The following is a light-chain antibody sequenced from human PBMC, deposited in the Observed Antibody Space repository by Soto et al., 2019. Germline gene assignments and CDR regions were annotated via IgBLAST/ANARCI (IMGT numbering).Light chain of an antibody. CDR2: EGS. CDR1: SSDVGSYNF. V-gene: IGLV2-23*01. Sequence: QSVLTQPASVSGSPGQSITISCTGTSSDVGSYNFVSWYQQHPGKAPKLMIYEGSKRPSGVSNRFSGSKSGNTASLTISGLQAEDEADYYCCSYAGSSTFHYVFGTGTRSPS. J-gene: IGLJ1*01. CDR3: CSYAGSSTFHYV.